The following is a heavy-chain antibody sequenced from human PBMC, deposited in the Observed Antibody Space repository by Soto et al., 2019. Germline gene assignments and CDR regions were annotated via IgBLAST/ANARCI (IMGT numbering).Heavy chain of an antibody. CDR2: ISTSGSPI. V-gene: IGHV3-48*02. D-gene: IGHD3-22*01. CDR1: GFTFSYYS. Sequence: EVQLVESGGGLVQPGGSLRLSCAASGFTFSYYSLNWVRQAPGKGLEWISYISTSGSPIYYVDSVKGRFTISRDNAKDSLYLQVSSLRDEDTAVYYCIRGRRYYYRGGVFDLWGQGTMVTVSS. J-gene: IGHJ3*01. CDR3: IRGRRYYYRGGVFDL.